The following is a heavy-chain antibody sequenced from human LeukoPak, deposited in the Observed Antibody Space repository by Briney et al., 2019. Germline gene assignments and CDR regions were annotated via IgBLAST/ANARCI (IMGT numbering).Heavy chain of an antibody. V-gene: IGHV1-2*02. CDR2: INPNSGGT. CDR1: GYTFTGYY. J-gene: IGHJ4*02. CDR3: ARSDVLYASQGEARYFNH. D-gene: IGHD3-16*01. Sequence: ASVKVSCKASGYTFTGYYMHWVRQAPGQGLEWMGWINPNSGGTNYAQKFQGRVTMTRDTSISTLYMDLNSLRSDDTAVYYCARSDVLYASQGEARYFNHWGQGTLVTVSS.